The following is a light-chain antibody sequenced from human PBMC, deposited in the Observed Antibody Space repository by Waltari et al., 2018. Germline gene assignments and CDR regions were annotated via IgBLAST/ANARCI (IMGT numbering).Light chain of an antibody. CDR2: TND. J-gene: IGLJ2*01. V-gene: IGLV1-47*02. CDR3: AAWDDTLSAVV. Sequence: QSVLTQPPSTSGTPGQRVTISCSGSSSNIGSNYVYWYQHLPGTAPNRLIYTNDEGPSGVPDRFSGSKSGTSASLAISGLQSDDESDYFCAAWDDTLSAVVFGGGTKLTVL. CDR1: SSNIGSNY.